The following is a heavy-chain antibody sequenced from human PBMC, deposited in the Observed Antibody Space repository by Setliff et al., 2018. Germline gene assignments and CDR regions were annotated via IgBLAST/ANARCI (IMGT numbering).Heavy chain of an antibody. CDR3: ARTCSGSGCYAGLES. V-gene: IGHV3-33*08. CDR1: GFTFSTYR. J-gene: IGHJ4*02. CDR2: IWDDGGNK. Sequence: HPGGSLRLSCAASGFTFSTYRMHWVRQAPGKGLEWVAVIWDDGGNKYHADSVKGRFTISRDNSKNTLYLQMNSLRPEDTAVYYCARTCSGSGCYAGLESWGQGTPVTVPQ. D-gene: IGHD2-15*01.